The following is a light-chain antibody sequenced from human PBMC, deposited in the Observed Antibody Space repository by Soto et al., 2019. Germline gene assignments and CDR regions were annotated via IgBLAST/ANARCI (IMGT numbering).Light chain of an antibody. CDR3: QQYVNYLT. J-gene: IGKJ4*01. V-gene: IGKV1-33*01. CDR2: DAS. Sequence: DIQMTQSPSSLSASAGDRVTITCQASQDISNHLNWYQQKAGKAPKLLINDASNVEAGVPSRFSGSGAGTDFTLTISSLQPEDIATYYGQQYVNYLTCGGGNKVEIK. CDR1: QDISNH.